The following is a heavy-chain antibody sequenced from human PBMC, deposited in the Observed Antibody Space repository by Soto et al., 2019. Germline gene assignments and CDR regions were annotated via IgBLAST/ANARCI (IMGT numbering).Heavy chain of an antibody. D-gene: IGHD3-3*01. Sequence: SETLSLTCTVSGGSITTYYRNWIRQSPGKGLEWIGYIYRTGSTHYNPSLNSRAAISLDSSRDRFSLQLKAVTAADTAVYFCARQIGDDPFDIWGRGTMVTVSS. J-gene: IGHJ3*02. V-gene: IGHV4-59*01. CDR2: IYRTGST. CDR3: ARQIGDDPFDI. CDR1: GGSITTYY.